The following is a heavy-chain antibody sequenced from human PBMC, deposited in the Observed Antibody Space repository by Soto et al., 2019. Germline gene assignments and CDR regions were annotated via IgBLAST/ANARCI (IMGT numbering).Heavy chain of an antibody. V-gene: IGHV1-69*13. CDR1: GGTFSSYA. Sequence: SVKVSCKASGGTFSSYAISWVRQAPGQGLEWMGGIIPIFGTANYAQKFQGRVTITADESTSTAYMELSSLRSEDTAVYYCARSPWELQAGMDVWGEGTTVTVSS. J-gene: IGHJ6*04. CDR3: ARSPWELQAGMDV. D-gene: IGHD1-26*01. CDR2: IIPIFGTA.